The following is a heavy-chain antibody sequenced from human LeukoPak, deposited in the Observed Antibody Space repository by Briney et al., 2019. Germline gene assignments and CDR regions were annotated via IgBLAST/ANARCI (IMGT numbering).Heavy chain of an antibody. D-gene: IGHD3-16*01. CDR1: GFTFNNYA. CDR2: IGGSGRST. V-gene: IGHV3-23*01. CDR3: AKDSSQGGDYFDY. Sequence: PGGSLRLSCVGSGFTFNNYAMSWVRQAPGKGLEWVAAIGGSGRSTYDADSVRGRFTVSRDNSKNTLYLQMNNLSVEDTAVYYCAKDSSQGGDYFDYWGQGTLVTVSS. J-gene: IGHJ4*02.